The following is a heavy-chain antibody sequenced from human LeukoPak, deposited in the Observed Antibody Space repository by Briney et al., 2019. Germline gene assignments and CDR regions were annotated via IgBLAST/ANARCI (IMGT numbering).Heavy chain of an antibody. CDR2: IYYSGST. Sequence: SETLSLTCTVSGGSIGGYYWTWIRQPPGKGLEWIGNIYYSGSTNYSPSLKSRVTISVDTSKNQFSLKLSSVTAADTAAYYCARHGAGYSGYENFDYWGQGTLVTVSS. J-gene: IGHJ4*02. CDR3: ARHGAGYSGYENFDY. V-gene: IGHV4-59*08. D-gene: IGHD5-12*01. CDR1: GGSIGGYY.